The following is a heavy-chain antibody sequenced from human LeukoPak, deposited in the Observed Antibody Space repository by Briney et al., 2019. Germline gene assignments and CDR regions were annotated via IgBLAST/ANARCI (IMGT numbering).Heavy chain of an antibody. CDR2: IYHSGST. D-gene: IGHD5-12*01. J-gene: IGHJ3*02. CDR1: GYSISSGYY. V-gene: IGHV4-38-2*02. CDR3: ASDPYRDAFDI. Sequence: PSETLSLTCTVSGYSISSGYYWGWIRQPPGKGLEWIGSIYHSGSTYYNPSLKSRVTISVDTSKNQFSLKLSSVTAADTAVYYCASDPYRDAFDIWGQGTMVTVSS.